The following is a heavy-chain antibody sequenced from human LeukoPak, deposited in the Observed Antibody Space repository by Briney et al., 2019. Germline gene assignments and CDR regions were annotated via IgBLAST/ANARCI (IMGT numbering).Heavy chain of an antibody. V-gene: IGHV3-23*01. D-gene: IGHD4-23*01. CDR1: GFTFSSYA. J-gene: IGHJ4*02. CDR2: LSDSGASK. Sequence: GESLRLSCAASGFTFSSYAMTWVRQAPGKGLEWVSALSDSGASKYYADSVKGRFTISRDNSKNTLYLQMNSLTADDTAVYYCASSPPTGITVSYFDYWGPGTLVTVSS. CDR3: ASSPPTGITVSYFDY.